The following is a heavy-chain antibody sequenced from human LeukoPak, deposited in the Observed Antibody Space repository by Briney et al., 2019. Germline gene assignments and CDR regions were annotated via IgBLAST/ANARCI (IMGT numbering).Heavy chain of an antibody. V-gene: IGHV4-59*08. J-gene: IGHJ4*02. Sequence: PSETLSLTCTVSGGSLSSYYWSWIRQPPGKGLEWIGYIYYSGSTNYNPSLKSRVTISVDTSKNQFSLKLSSVTAADTAVYYCARHHGATLYFDYWGQGTLVTVSS. CDR1: GGSLSSYY. D-gene: IGHD1-26*01. CDR3: ARHHGATLYFDY. CDR2: IYYSGST.